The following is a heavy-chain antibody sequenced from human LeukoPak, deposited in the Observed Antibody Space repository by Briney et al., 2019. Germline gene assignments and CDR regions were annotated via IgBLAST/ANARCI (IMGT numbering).Heavy chain of an antibody. V-gene: IGHV3-30-3*02. D-gene: IGHD3-22*01. CDR3: AKTYGITMIVVVIGDYYMDV. Sequence: PGRSLRLSCAASGFTFSSYAMHWVRQAPGKGLEWVAVISYDGSNKYYADSVKGRFTISRDNSKNTLYLQMNSLRAEDTAVYYCAKTYGITMIVVVIGDYYMDVWGKGTTVTVSS. CDR2: ISYDGSNK. CDR1: GFTFSSYA. J-gene: IGHJ6*03.